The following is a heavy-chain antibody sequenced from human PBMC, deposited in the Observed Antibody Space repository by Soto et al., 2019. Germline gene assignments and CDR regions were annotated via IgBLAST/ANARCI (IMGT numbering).Heavy chain of an antibody. J-gene: IGHJ4*02. V-gene: IGHV4-28*01. CDR2: IYYSGTT. D-gene: IGHD1-26*01. CDR3: ARREMKGPIYY. CDR1: GYYISRSNW. Sequence: PSETLSLTCAASGYYISRSNWWGWIRQPPGKGLEGMGYIYYSGTTYYNPSLKSRVTMSVDTSKNQFSLKLTSVTAVDTAVYSWARREMKGPIYYWGQGNLVTVSS.